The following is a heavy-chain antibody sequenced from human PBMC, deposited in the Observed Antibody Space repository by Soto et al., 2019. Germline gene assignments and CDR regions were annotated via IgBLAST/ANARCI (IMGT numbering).Heavy chain of an antibody. J-gene: IGHJ3*02. CDR1: GYTFTDHY. CDR2: ISPKSGVT. CDR3: ARGNSGSYLDAFDM. Sequence: QVQLEQSGAGVKKPGASVRVSCKASGYTFTDHYVQWVRQAPGQGLEWMGWISPKSGVTNYAQKSQGRVTMSRDTSISTSYMDLCRLRSDDTAVYYCARGNSGSYLDAFDMWGQGTMVTVSS. V-gene: IGHV1-2*02. D-gene: IGHD1-26*01.